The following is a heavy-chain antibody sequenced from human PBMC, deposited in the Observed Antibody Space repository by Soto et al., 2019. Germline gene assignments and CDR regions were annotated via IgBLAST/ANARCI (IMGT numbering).Heavy chain of an antibody. Sequence: GVFLRLSWAVSEIIFIGYGMHCVRQAPGKGLEWVAVIRFDGSNIHYADSVKGRFTISRDNSKNTLYLQMNSLRAEDTAVFYCQAEYSRPDWRSVTAVWGNGTTVPVSS. J-gene: IGHJ6*04. CDR3: QAEYSRPDWRSVTAV. CDR1: EIIFIGYG. V-gene: IGHV3-30*02. D-gene: IGHD6-6*01. CDR2: IRFDGSNI.